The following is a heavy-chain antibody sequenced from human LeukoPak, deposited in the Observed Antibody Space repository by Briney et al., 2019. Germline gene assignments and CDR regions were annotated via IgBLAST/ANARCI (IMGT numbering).Heavy chain of an antibody. V-gene: IGHV4-4*07. CDR2: ISTNGNT. Sequence: SETLSLTCTVSGGYISNYYWSWIRQPAGKGLEWIGRISTNGNTNYNPSLKSRVTISVDTSKNQFSLMLNSVTAADTAVYYCAMSSSVTRFDYWGQGTLVTVSS. CDR1: GGYISNYY. D-gene: IGHD6-19*01. CDR3: AMSSSVTRFDY. J-gene: IGHJ4*02.